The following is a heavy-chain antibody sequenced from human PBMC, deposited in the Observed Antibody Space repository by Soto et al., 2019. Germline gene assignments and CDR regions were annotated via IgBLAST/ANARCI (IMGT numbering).Heavy chain of an antibody. CDR1: GASVSSGDYY. Sequence: PSETLSLTCTVSGASVSSGDYYWSCIRQPPGKGLEWIGYIYNSGGSYYNPSLKGRLTISIDTSENQFSLRLNSVTAADTAIYYCVGKGTTDDYWGSGTMVTVSS. V-gene: IGHV4-30-4*01. CDR3: VGKGTTDDY. J-gene: IGHJ4*01. D-gene: IGHD4-4*01. CDR2: IYNSGGS.